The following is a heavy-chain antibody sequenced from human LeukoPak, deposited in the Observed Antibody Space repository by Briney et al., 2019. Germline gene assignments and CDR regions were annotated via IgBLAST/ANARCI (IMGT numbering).Heavy chain of an antibody. Sequence: KPGGSLRLSCAASGFTFSNVWMSWVRQAPGKGLEWVGRIKSKSAGGTAEYAAPVKGRFTMSRDDSKNTLFLQMNSLKTEDTAVYYCADYGDSTFPSWGRGTLVTVSA. V-gene: IGHV3-15*01. CDR1: GFTFSNVW. D-gene: IGHD4-17*01. J-gene: IGHJ5*02. CDR3: ADYGDSTFPS. CDR2: IKSKSAGGTA.